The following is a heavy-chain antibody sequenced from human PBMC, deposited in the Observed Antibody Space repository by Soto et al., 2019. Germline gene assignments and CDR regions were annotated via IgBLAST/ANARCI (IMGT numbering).Heavy chain of an antibody. CDR2: IYYSGST. V-gene: IGHV4-59*01. D-gene: IGHD1-7*01. Sequence: SETLSLTCTVSGGSISSYYWSWIRQPPGKGLEWIGYIYYSGSTNYNPSLKSRVPISVDTSKNHFCLRLSSGTAAATAVNYCAGCNWNYERLLDNWGQGTLVTVSS. J-gene: IGHJ4*02. CDR3: AGCNWNYERLLDN. CDR1: GGSISSYY.